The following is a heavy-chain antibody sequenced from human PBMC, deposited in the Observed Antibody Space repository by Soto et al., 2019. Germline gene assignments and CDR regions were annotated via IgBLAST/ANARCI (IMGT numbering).Heavy chain of an antibody. V-gene: IGHV1-18*01. CDR2: ISPYNGYT. D-gene: IGHD2-15*01. CDR1: GYTFTSYG. Sequence: QVQLVQSGAEVKKPGASVKVSCKASGYTFTSYGLSWVRQAPGQGLEWMGWISPYNGYTNYAQKLRGRATMTTDTTTSTAYMALRSLSSDDTAVYYCAIGKDFVVVTPSTANWFDPWGQGTLVTVSS. J-gene: IGHJ5*02. CDR3: AIGKDFVVVTPSTANWFDP.